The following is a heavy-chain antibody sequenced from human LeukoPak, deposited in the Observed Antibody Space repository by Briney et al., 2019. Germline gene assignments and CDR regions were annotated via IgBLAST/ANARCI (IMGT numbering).Heavy chain of an antibody. V-gene: IGHV3-48*03. Sequence: PGGSLRLSCAASGFTFSSYEMNWVRQAPGKGLEWVSYISSSGSTIYYADSVKGRFTISRDNAKNSLYLQMNSLRAEDTAVYYCARAFQGSGLPYYFDYWGQGTLVTVSS. CDR1: GFTFSSYE. CDR2: ISSSGSTI. CDR3: ARAFQGSGLPYYFDY. J-gene: IGHJ4*02.